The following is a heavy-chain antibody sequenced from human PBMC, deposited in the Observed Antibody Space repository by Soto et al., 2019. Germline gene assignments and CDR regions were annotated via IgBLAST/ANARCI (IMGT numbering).Heavy chain of an antibody. D-gene: IGHD2-8*02. V-gene: IGHV3-23*01. CDR2: ISGSGDRT. J-gene: IGHJ4*02. CDR1: GFTFSHHD. Sequence: GSLRLSCVASGFTFSHHDMSWVRQAPGKGLEWVSAISGSGDRTHYADSVKGRFTISRDNSKNMLSLQMNSLRAEDTAVYHCAKGLSTASSFDYWGQGTLVTVSS. CDR3: AKGLSTASSFDY.